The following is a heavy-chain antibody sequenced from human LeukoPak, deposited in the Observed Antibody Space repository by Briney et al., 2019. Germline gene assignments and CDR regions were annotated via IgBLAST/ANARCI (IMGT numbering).Heavy chain of an antibody. V-gene: IGHV3-23*01. D-gene: IGHD7-27*01. CDR1: AFTFSIYA. CDR2: ISGSGTST. J-gene: IGHJ3*02. Sequence: GGSLRLSCAASAFTFSIYAMSWVRQAPGKGLEWVSVISGSGTSTYYADPVKGRFTISRDNSKNTLHLQMNSLRAEDTAVYYCAKGEGNWGRFAFDIWGQGTMVTVSS. CDR3: AKGEGNWGRFAFDI.